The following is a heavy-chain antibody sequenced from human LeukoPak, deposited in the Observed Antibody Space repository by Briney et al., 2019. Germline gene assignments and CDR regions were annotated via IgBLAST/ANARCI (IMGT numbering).Heavy chain of an antibody. CDR1: VFTFSSYW. J-gene: IGHJ6*02. CDR2: INQEGSEK. V-gene: IGHV3-7*01. Sequence: GGALRLSCASSVFTFSSYWLSWVRQARAKGREWVANINQEGSEKNYVDSVKGRFTISRDNAKNSLYLQMNSLRAEDTAVYYCARAPDEPYYYYYGMDVWGQGTTVTVSS. D-gene: IGHD1-14*01. CDR3: ARAPDEPYYYYYGMDV.